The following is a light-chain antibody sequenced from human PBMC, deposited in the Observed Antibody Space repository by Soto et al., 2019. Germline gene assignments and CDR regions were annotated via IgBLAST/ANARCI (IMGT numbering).Light chain of an antibody. CDR3: SSFTSSVTYV. V-gene: IGLV2-14*01. Sequence: QSALTQPASVSGSPGQSITISCTGTSSDVGGHNSVSWYRQDPGKAPKLMIYDVSNRPSGVSDRFYGSKSGNTASLTISGLQIEDEADYYCSSFTSSVTYVFGTGIKVTVL. CDR2: DVS. CDR1: SSDVGGHNS. J-gene: IGLJ1*01.